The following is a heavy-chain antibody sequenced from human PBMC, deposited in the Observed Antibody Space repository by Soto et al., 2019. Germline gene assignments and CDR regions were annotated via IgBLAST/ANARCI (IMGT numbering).Heavy chain of an antibody. Sequence: QVQLQESGPGLVKPSQTLSLTCSVSGGSISSGGYYWSWIRQHPGKGLEWIGYIYYSGSTYYNPSLKSRVTISVDTSKNQFSLKLSSVTAADTAVYYCARCIAVAGTGWFDPWGQGTLVTVSS. CDR2: IYYSGST. J-gene: IGHJ5*02. D-gene: IGHD6-19*01. CDR1: GGSISSGGYY. V-gene: IGHV4-31*03. CDR3: ARCIAVAGTGWFDP.